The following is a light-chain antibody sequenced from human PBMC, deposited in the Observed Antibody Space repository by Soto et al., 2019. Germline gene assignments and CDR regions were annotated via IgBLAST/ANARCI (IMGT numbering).Light chain of an antibody. CDR2: GNS. V-gene: IGLV1-40*01. Sequence: QSVLTQPPSVSGSPGQRVTISCTGTSSNIGAGYDVHWYQQHPGTAPKLLIYGNSNRPSGVPDRFSGSKSGTSASLALTGLEAEAEDDSDCQCCESGLSGSVFGGGTKLTVL. CDR1: SSNIGAGYD. CDR3: QCCESGLSGSV. J-gene: IGLJ3*02.